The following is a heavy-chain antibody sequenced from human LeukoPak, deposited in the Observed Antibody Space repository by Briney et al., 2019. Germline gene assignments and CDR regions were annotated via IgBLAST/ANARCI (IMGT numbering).Heavy chain of an antibody. D-gene: IGHD3-9*01. CDR1: GFTFSSYG. CDR3: ARTYYDILTGYNPYFDY. V-gene: IGHV3-23*01. Sequence: GGSLRLSCEASGFTFSSYGMSWVRQAPGKGLEWVSAISGSGGSTYYADSVKGRFTISRDNSKNTLYLQMNSLRADDTAVYYCARTYYDILTGYNPYFDYWGQGTLVTVSS. J-gene: IGHJ4*02. CDR2: ISGSGGST.